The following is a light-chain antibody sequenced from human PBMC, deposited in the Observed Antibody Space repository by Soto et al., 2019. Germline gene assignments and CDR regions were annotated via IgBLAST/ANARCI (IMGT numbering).Light chain of an antibody. CDR2: GAS. V-gene: IGKV3D-15*01. J-gene: IGKJ4*01. CDR1: QSVDSI. Sequence: EIVMTKTPATLSATPGDGVTLSRRASQSVDSILAWYQQKPGQSPRHLMYGASTGPTGIPARFSGSGSGTEFTLTISSLQSEDSAMYYCQQYTNLPLTFGRVTEVDIK. CDR3: QQYTNLPLT.